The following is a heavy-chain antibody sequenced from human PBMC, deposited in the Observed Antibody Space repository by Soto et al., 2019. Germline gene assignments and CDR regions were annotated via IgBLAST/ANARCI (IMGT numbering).Heavy chain of an antibody. J-gene: IGHJ5*02. CDR1: GGSISSSNW. CDR3: ARVSYSSFDP. CDR2: IYHSGST. Sequence: NPSETLSLTCAVPGGSISSSNWWSWVRQPPGKGLEWIGEIYHSGSTNYNPSLKSRVTISVHKSENQFSLKLSSLTAADTAVYYCARVSYSSFDPWGQGTLVTVSS. D-gene: IGHD6-13*01. V-gene: IGHV4-4*02.